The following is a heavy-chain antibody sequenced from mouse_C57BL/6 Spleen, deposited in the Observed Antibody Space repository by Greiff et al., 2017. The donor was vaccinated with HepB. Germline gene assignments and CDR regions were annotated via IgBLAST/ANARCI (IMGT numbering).Heavy chain of an antibody. V-gene: IGHV1-26*01. CDR1: GYTFTDYY. CDR2: INPNNGGT. J-gene: IGHJ4*01. D-gene: IGHD2-4*01. CDR3: ARFYYDYDGGLYAMDY. Sequence: EVQLQQSGPELVKPGASVKISCKASGYTFTDYYMNWVKQSHGKSLEWIGDINPNNGGTSYNQKFKGKATLTVDKSSSTAYMELRSLTSEDSAVYYCARFYYDYDGGLYAMDYWGQGTSVTVSS.